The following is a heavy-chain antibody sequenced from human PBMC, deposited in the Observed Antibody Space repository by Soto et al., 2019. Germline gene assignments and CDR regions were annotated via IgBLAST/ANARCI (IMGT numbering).Heavy chain of an antibody. V-gene: IGHV1-8*01. J-gene: IGHJ5*02. CDR1: GHTFSSYD. Sequence: QVQLVQSGAEVKKPGASVKVSCKASGHTFSSYDINWVRQATGQGLEWMGWMNPNSGKTGYAQKFQGRVTMTRNTSISTAYMELSSLSSEDTAVYYCARSVPSRDIVDPWGQGTLVAVSS. D-gene: IGHD5-12*01. CDR3: ARSVPSRDIVDP. CDR2: MNPNSGKT.